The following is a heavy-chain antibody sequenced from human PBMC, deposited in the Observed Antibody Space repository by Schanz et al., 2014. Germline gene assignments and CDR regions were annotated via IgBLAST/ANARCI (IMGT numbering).Heavy chain of an antibody. V-gene: IGHV3-48*04. CDR1: GFTFTTNA. CDR2: TSNDGSFT. CDR3: ARDKGGYYPFDG. Sequence: EVQLVESGGGLVQPGGSLRLSCAASGFTFTTNAMSWVRQPPGKGLVWVSRTSNDGSFTTFADSVKGRFTISRDNAKNSLYLQINSRRAEDTAVYYCARDKGGYYPFDGWGQGSLVTVSS. J-gene: IGHJ4*02. D-gene: IGHD3-22*01.